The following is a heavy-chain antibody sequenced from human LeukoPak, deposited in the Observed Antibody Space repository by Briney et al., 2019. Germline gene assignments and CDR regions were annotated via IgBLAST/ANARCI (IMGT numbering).Heavy chain of an antibody. V-gene: IGHV4-4*07. CDR3: ARSNSGYYEYYFDY. J-gene: IGHJ4*02. CDR1: GGSISSYY. CDR2: IYISGST. D-gene: IGHD3-22*01. Sequence: SETLSLTCIVSGGSISSYYWSWIRQPAGKGLEWIGRIYISGSTNYNPSLKSRVTMSVDTSKNQFSLKLSSVTAADTAVYYCARSNSGYYEYYFDYWGQGTLVTVSS.